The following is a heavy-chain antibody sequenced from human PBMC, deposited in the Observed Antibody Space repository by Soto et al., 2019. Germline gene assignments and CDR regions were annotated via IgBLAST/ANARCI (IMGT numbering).Heavy chain of an antibody. CDR3: AKSEYERFLEWFQPYFDY. Sequence: GGSLRLSCAASGFTFSSYAMSWVRQAPGKGLEWVSAISGSGGSTYYADSVKGRFTISRDNSKNTLYLQMNSLRAEDTAVYYCAKSEYERFLEWFQPYFDYWGQGTLVTVSS. CDR2: ISGSGGST. CDR1: GFTFSSYA. J-gene: IGHJ4*02. D-gene: IGHD3-3*01. V-gene: IGHV3-23*01.